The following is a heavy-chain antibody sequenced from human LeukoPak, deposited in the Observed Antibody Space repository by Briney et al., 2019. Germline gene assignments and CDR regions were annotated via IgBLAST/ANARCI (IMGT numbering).Heavy chain of an antibody. CDR2: ISGSGGST. CDR3: AKDLVYSSSWCPRDYYYMDV. Sequence: PGGSLRLSCAASGFTFSSYAMSWVRQAPGKGLEWVSAISGSGGSTYYADSVKGRFTISRDNSKNTLYLQMDRLRAEDTAVYYCAKDLVYSSSWCPRDYYYMDVWGKGTTVTVSS. J-gene: IGHJ6*03. V-gene: IGHV3-23*01. D-gene: IGHD6-13*01. CDR1: GFTFSSYA.